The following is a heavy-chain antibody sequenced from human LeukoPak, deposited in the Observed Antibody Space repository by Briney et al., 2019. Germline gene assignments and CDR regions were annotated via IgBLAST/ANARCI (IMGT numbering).Heavy chain of an antibody. CDR2: IYTSGST. V-gene: IGHV4-4*07. Sequence: KSSETLSLTCTVSGGSISSYYWSWIRQPAGKGLEWIGRIYTSGSTNYNPSLKSRVTMSVDTSKNQFSLKLSSVTAADTAAYYCARDQYYDILTGYYHDAFDIWGQGTMVTVSS. CDR3: ARDQYYDILTGYYHDAFDI. CDR1: GGSISSYY. D-gene: IGHD3-9*01. J-gene: IGHJ3*02.